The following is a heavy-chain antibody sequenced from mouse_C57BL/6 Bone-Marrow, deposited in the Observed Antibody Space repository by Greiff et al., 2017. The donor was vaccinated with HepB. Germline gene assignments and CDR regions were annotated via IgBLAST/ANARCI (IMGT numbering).Heavy chain of an antibody. Sequence: EVKLMESGGGLVKPGGSLKLSCAASGFTFSSYAMSWVRQTPEKRLEWVATISDGGSYTYYPDNVKGRFTISRDNAKNNLYLQMSHLKSEDTAMYYCARDPIYYYGSSYAMDYWCQGTSVTVSS. CDR3: ARDPIYYYGSSYAMDY. D-gene: IGHD1-1*01. CDR1: GFTFSSYA. V-gene: IGHV5-4*01. J-gene: IGHJ4*01. CDR2: ISDGGSYT.